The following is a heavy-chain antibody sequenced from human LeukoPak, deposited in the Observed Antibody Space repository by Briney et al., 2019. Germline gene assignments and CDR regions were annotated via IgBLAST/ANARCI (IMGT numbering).Heavy chain of an antibody. J-gene: IGHJ4*02. Sequence: PGGSLRLSCATSGFTFSNYGMHWVRQAPGKGLEWVAFIRFDGSTKYYADSVKGRFTISRDNSKNTLYLQMNSLRAEDTAVYYCARDRITMIVVGVFDYWGQGTLVTVSS. V-gene: IGHV3-30*02. CDR3: ARDRITMIVVGVFDY. D-gene: IGHD3-22*01. CDR1: GFTFSNYG. CDR2: IRFDGSTK.